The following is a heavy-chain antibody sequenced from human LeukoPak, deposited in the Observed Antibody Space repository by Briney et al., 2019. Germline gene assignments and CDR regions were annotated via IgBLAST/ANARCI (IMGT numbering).Heavy chain of an antibody. CDR1: GGTFSSYA. Sequence: ASVKVSCKASGGTFSSYAISWVRQAPGQGGEWMGRINPNNGDTSYAQNSPQTFQGRVTMTRDTSISTAYMELSRLRSDDTAVYYCARDLSSTANWEFDYWGQGTLVTVSS. J-gene: IGHJ4*02. CDR3: ARDLSSTANWEFDY. CDR2: INPNNGDT. D-gene: IGHD7-27*01. V-gene: IGHV1-2*06.